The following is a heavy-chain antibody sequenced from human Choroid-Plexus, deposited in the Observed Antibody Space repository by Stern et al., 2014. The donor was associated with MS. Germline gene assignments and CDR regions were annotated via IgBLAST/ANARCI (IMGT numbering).Heavy chain of an antibody. CDR1: GYIFTGYY. CDR2: INPNNGGT. J-gene: IGHJ6*02. CDR3: ARDQRGITIFGVVTDYYYLGMDV. Sequence: VQLLESGAEVKKPGASVKVSCKTSGYIFTGYYIHWVRQAPGQGLEGMAWINPNNGGTKYAQKFQGRVTMSRDTSISTAYVELSSLTSDDTAVYYCARDQRGITIFGVVTDYYYLGMDVWGQGTTVTVSS. V-gene: IGHV1-2*02. D-gene: IGHD3-3*01.